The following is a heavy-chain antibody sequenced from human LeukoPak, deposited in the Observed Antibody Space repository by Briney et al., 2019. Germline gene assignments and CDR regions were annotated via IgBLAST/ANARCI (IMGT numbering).Heavy chain of an antibody. J-gene: IGHJ3*02. CDR3: ARVHPMELDAFDI. Sequence: SETLSLTCTVSGGSISSYYWTWIRQPPGKGLEWIGYIYYSGSTNYNPSLKSRVTISVDTSKNQFSLKLTSVTAADTAVYYCARVHPMELDAFDIWGQGTMVTVSS. CDR2: IYYSGST. D-gene: IGHD4/OR15-4a*01. CDR1: GGSISSYY. V-gene: IGHV4-59*01.